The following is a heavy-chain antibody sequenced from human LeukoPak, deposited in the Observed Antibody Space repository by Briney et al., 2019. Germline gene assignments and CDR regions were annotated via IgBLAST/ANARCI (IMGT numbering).Heavy chain of an antibody. V-gene: IGHV4-34*01. CDR2: INHSGST. CDR1: GGSFSGYD. Sequence: PAETLSLTCAAYGGSFSGYDWSWIRQAPGKGLEWVGEINHSGSTNYNAALKRRGTISLGTSKKQLFLNLSSVTAADTAVYYCERMRGPAARSETKYYYYYYSMDVWGKGTTVTVSS. D-gene: IGHD6-6*01. CDR3: ERMRGPAARSETKYYYYYYSMDV. J-gene: IGHJ6*03.